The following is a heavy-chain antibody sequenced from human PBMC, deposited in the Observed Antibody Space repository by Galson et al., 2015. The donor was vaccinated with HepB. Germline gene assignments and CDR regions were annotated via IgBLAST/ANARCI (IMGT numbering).Heavy chain of an antibody. CDR3: ARPVVVPYQYAMDV. CDR1: GFTFSTYG. J-gene: IGHJ6*02. V-gene: IGHV3-48*02. D-gene: IGHD2-2*01. Sequence: SLRLSCADSGFTFSTYGMNWVRQAPGKGLEWVSYIGSTGSTIHYADSVKGRFTISRDNAKNTLYLQMNSLRDEDTAVYYCARPVVVPYQYAMDVWGQGTAVTVSS. CDR2: IGSTGSTI.